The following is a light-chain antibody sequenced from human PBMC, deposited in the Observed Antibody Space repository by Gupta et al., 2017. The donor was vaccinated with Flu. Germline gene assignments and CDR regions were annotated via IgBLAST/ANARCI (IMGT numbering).Light chain of an antibody. Sequence: TVTLTCAVSSGSVSTSFYPCWYRQSPGQAPRTVIYDIITRPSGVPDRFSGSMPGNKAALTITGAQADDESDFYCALYVDGCTSLFGGGTNLTLL. CDR2: DII. V-gene: IGLV8-61*01. J-gene: IGLJ2*01. CDR3: ALYVDGCTSL. CDR1: SGSVSTSFY.